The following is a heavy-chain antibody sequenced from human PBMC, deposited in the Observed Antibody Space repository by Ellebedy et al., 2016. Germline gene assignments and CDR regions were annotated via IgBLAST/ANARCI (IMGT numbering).Heavy chain of an antibody. Sequence: SETLSLTCTVSGGSISSYYWSWIRQPPGKGLEWIGYIYYSGSTNYNPSLKSRVTISVDTSKNQFSLKLSSVTAADTAVYYCARGELVGATRFDYWGQGTLVTVSS. V-gene: IGHV4-59*01. CDR2: IYYSGST. CDR1: GGSISSYY. J-gene: IGHJ4*02. D-gene: IGHD1-26*01. CDR3: ARGELVGATRFDY.